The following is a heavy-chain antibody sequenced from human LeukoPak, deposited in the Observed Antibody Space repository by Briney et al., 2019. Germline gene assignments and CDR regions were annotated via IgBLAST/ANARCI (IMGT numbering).Heavy chain of an antibody. D-gene: IGHD3-22*01. J-gene: IGHJ4*02. CDR1: GFIFRSHW. V-gene: IGHV3-74*01. CDR3: ARRYYYDSSGYFFDL. CDR2: MNSDGGTT. Sequence: GGSLRLSCAASGFIFRSHWMHWVRQAPGKGLVWVACMNSDGGTTTCTDSVKGRFTISRDNAKNTLYLQMNSLRAEDSAVYYCARRYYYDSSGYFFDLWGQGTLVTVSS.